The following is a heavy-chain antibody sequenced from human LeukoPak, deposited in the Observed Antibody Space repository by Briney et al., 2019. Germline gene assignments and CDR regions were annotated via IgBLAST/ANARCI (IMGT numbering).Heavy chain of an antibody. J-gene: IGHJ3*02. Sequence: ASVKVSCKASGYTFTSYDINWVRQATGQGLEWMGWMNPNSGNTGYAQKFQGRVTITRNTSISTAYMELSSLRSEDMAVYYCATDIGTKTLQNAFGIWGQGTMVTVSS. D-gene: IGHD1/OR15-1a*01. CDR3: ATDIGTKTLQNAFGI. CDR2: MNPNSGNT. CDR1: GYTFTSYD. V-gene: IGHV1-8*03.